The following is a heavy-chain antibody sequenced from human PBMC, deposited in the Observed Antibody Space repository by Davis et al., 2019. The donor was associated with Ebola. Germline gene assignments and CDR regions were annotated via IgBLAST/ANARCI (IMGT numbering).Heavy chain of an antibody. Sequence: MPGGSLRLSCAVYGGSFSGYYWSWIRQPPGKGLEWIGYIYYSGSTNYNPSLKSRVTISVDTSKNQFSLQLNSVTPDDTAVYYCARGRSWPLDYWGQGTLVTVSS. J-gene: IGHJ4*02. CDR1: GGSFSGYY. CDR2: IYYSGST. CDR3: ARGRSWPLDY. V-gene: IGHV4-59*12. D-gene: IGHD6-13*01.